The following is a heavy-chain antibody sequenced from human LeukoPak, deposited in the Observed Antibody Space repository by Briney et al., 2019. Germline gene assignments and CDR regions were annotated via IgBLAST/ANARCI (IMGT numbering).Heavy chain of an antibody. J-gene: IGHJ4*02. CDR2: IKQDGSEK. CDR1: GFRFSTYW. V-gene: IGHV3-7*01. D-gene: IGHD4-17*01. CDR3: ARVGPDTVTTGPFDY. Sequence: GGSLRLSCAASGFRFSTYWMTWVRQAPGKGLEWVANIKQDGSEKYYVDSVKGRFTVSRDNAKNSLYLQMNSLRAEDTAVYYCARVGPDTVTTGPFDYWGQGTLVTVSS.